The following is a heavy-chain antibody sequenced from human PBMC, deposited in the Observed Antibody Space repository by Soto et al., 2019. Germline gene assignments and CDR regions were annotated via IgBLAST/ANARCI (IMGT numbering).Heavy chain of an antibody. CDR3: ARDLWGFTIFGVVP. D-gene: IGHD3-3*01. Sequence: PGGSLRLSCAASGFTFSSYSMNWVRQAPGKGLEWVSSISSSSSYIYYADSVKGRFTISRDNAKNSLYLQMNSLGAEDTAVYYCARDLWGFTIFGVVPWGQGTLVTVSS. CDR1: GFTFSSYS. CDR2: ISSSSSYI. J-gene: IGHJ5*02. V-gene: IGHV3-21*01.